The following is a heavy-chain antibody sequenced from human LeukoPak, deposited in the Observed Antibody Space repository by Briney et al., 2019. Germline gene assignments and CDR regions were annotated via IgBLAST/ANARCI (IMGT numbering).Heavy chain of an antibody. V-gene: IGHV4-59*01. CDR1: GGSISSDY. CDR2: IYYSGSN. J-gene: IGHJ3*01. CDR3: GRGPRIAAAE. Sequence: SQTLSLAWTVAGGSISSDYRGWVRQPPGKGLEWIGYIYYSGSNTYNPYLRSRVTTSVDTSKNQFSLKLSSVTAADADVYYCGRGPRIAAAEWGQGTMVTVSS. D-gene: IGHD6-13*01.